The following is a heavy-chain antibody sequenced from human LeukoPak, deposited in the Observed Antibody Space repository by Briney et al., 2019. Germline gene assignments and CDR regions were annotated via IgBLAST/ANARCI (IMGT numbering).Heavy chain of an antibody. J-gene: IGHJ4*02. Sequence: PGGSLRLSCAASGFTFTSYAMSWVRQAPGKGLEWVSLISGTGVSTYYADSVKGRFTISRDNSKNTLYLQMNSLRAEDTAVYYCAKNKHPVPLSDYWGQGTLVTVSS. CDR1: GFTFTSYA. CDR2: ISGTGVST. CDR3: AKNKHPVPLSDY. V-gene: IGHV3-23*01.